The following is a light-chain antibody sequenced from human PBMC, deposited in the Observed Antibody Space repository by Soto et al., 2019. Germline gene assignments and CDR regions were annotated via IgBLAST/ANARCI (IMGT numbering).Light chain of an antibody. CDR2: RNN. V-gene: IGLV1-47*01. J-gene: IGLJ3*02. CDR1: SSNIGSNY. CDR3: AALRL. Sequence: QSVLTQPPSASGTPGQRVTISCSGSSSNIGSNYVYWYQQLPGTAPKLLIYRNNQRPSGVPERFSGSKSGTSASLAISGLRSEDEADYYCAALRLFGGGTKLTVL.